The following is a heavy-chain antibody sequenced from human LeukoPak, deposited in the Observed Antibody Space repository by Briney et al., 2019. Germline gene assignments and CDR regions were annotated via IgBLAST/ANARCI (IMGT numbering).Heavy chain of an antibody. CDR1: GGSISSYY. V-gene: IGHV4-59*01. D-gene: IGHD2-15*01. CDR3: ASDRREQYCSGGSCYCALGFLDY. J-gene: IGHJ4*02. CDR2: IHDSGST. Sequence: SETLSLTCTVSGGSISSYYWSWIRQPPGKGLEWIGYIHDSGSTNYNPSLKSRVTISVDTSKNRFSLKLSSVTAADTAVYYCASDRREQYCSGGSCYCALGFLDYWGQGTLVTVSS.